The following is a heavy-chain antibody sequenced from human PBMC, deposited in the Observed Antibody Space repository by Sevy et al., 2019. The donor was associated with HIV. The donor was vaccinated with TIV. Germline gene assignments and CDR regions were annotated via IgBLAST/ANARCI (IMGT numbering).Heavy chain of an antibody. V-gene: IGHV4-59*08. D-gene: IGHD1-26*01. Sequence: SETLSLTCTVSGGSITSLYWNWIRQPPGKGLEWIANIYYNGHINNNPSLKSRVTLSLDTSKNQFSLRLSSVTAADTAMYYCAGENAWGRGYSWGQGTLVTVSS. J-gene: IGHJ4*02. CDR1: GGSITSLY. CDR2: IYYNGHI. CDR3: AGENAWGRGYS.